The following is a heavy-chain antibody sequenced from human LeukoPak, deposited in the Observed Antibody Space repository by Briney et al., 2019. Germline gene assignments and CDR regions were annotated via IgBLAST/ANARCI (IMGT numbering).Heavy chain of an antibody. V-gene: IGHV4-39*02. J-gene: IGHJ6*03. CDR1: GGSISSSSYY. CDR2: IYYSGST. D-gene: IGHD2-2*01. Sequence: SETLSLTCTVSGGSISSSSYYWGWICQPPGKGLEWIGSIYYSGSTYYNPSLKSRVTISVDTSKNQFSLKLSSVTAADTAVYYCARDRRSGYCSSTSCYEATNMDVWGKGTTVTISS. CDR3: ARDRRSGYCSSTSCYEATNMDV.